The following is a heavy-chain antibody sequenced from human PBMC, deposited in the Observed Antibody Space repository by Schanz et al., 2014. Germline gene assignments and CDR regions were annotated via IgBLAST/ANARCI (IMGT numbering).Heavy chain of an antibody. CDR2: IKSDGSST. D-gene: IGHD3-3*01. V-gene: IGHV3-74*01. Sequence: EVQLLESGGGLVQPGGSLRLSCTASGFTFSSHWMHWVRQAPGKGLVWVSRIKSDGSSTSYADSVKGRFTISRDNSKNTLYLQMNSLRAEDTAVYYCVRDSFFAFDYWGQGTLVTVSS. J-gene: IGHJ4*02. CDR3: VRDSFFAFDY. CDR1: GFTFSSHW.